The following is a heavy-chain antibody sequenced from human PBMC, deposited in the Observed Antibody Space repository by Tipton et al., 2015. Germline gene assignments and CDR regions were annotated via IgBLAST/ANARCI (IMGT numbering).Heavy chain of an antibody. J-gene: IGHJ3*02. CDR1: GFTFSDYA. CDR2: ITSSGDRT. V-gene: IGHV3-23*01. Sequence: GSLRLSCAASGFTFSDYAMSWVRQAPGKGLEWVSSITSSGDRTYYADSVKGRFTISRDNSKNTLYLQMNSLRAEDTAVYYCAKDKLPAAAGTEGAFDIWGQGTMVTVSS. CDR3: AKDKLPAAAGTEGAFDI. D-gene: IGHD6-13*01.